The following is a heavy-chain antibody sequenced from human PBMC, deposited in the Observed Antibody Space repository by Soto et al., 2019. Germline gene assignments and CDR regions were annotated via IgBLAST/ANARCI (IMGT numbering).Heavy chain of an antibody. V-gene: IGHV1-18*01. Sequence: ASVKVSCKASGGTFSSYTISWVRQAPGQGLEWMGRIIAYNGNTNYAQKLQGRVTMTTDTSTSTAYMELRSLRSDDTAVYYCARDWPAASPFDYWGQGTLVTLSS. D-gene: IGHD6-13*01. J-gene: IGHJ4*02. CDR2: IIAYNGNT. CDR1: GGTFSSYT. CDR3: ARDWPAASPFDY.